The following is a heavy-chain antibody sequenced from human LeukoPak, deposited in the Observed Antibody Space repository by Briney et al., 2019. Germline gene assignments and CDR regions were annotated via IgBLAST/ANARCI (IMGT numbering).Heavy chain of an antibody. Sequence: ASVKVSCKASGYAFTSYAIHWVRQAPGQRLEWMGWISAGNGNTKYSQSFQGRVTFISNTSATTAFMELSSLRSEDAAVYYCARDSGSGNNDYWGQGTLVTVSS. CDR3: ARDSGSGNNDY. D-gene: IGHD1-26*01. J-gene: IGHJ4*02. CDR1: GYAFTSYA. V-gene: IGHV1-3*01. CDR2: ISAGNGNT.